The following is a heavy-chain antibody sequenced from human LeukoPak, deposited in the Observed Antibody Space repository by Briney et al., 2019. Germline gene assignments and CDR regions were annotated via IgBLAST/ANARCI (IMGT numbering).Heavy chain of an antibody. CDR2: IRYDGSNK. V-gene: IGHV3-30*02. CDR3: ARGSDIVVVVAATVAGMDV. D-gene: IGHD2-15*01. Sequence: GGSLRLSCAASGFTFSSYWMSWVRQAPGKGLEWVAFIRYDGSNKYYADSVKGRFTISRDNSKNTLYLQMNSLRAEDTAVYYCARGSDIVVVVAATVAGMDVWGKGTTVTVSS. CDR1: GFTFSSYW. J-gene: IGHJ6*04.